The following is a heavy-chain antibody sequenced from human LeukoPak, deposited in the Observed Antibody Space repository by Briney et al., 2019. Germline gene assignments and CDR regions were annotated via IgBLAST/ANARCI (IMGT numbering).Heavy chain of an antibody. D-gene: IGHD6-19*01. CDR2: IRSKAYGGTT. V-gene: IGHV3-49*04. CDR3: TRGPRIAVAGTLFFDY. Sequence: QSGGSPRLSCTASGFTFGDYAMSWVRQAPGKGLEWVGFIRSKAYGGTTEYAASVKGRFTISRDDSKSIACLQMNSLKTEDTAVYYCTRGPRIAVAGTLFFDYWGQGTLVTVSS. CDR1: GFTFGDYA. J-gene: IGHJ4*02.